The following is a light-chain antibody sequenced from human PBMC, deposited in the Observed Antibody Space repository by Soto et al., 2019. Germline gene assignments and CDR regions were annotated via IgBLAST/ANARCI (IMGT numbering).Light chain of an antibody. J-gene: IGLJ2*01. Sequence: QSALTQPPSASGSAGQSVTISCTGTSSDVGGYDYVSWYQQHPGQAPKLIIYEVSKRPSGVPDRFSGSKSGNTASLTVSGLQADDEADYYCSSYAGSVLFGGGTKLTVL. CDR1: SSDVGGYDY. CDR3: SSYAGSVL. CDR2: EVS. V-gene: IGLV2-8*01.